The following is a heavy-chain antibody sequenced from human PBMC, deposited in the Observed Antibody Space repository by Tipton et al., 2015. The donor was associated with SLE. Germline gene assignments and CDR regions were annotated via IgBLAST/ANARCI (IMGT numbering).Heavy chain of an antibody. CDR1: GFTVSSNY. J-gene: IGHJ6*02. D-gene: IGHD4-23*01. CDR3: ARGESTTVAYYYYGMDV. CDR2: ISSSGSTI. V-gene: IGHV3-11*01. Sequence: SLRLSCAASGFTVSSNYMSWIRQAPGKGLEWVSYISSSGSTIYYADSVKGRFTISRDNAKNSLYLQMNSLRAEDTAVYYCARGESTTVAYYYYGMDVWGQGTTVTVSS.